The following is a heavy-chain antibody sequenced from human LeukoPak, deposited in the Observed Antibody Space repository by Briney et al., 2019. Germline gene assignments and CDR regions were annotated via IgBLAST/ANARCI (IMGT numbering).Heavy chain of an antibody. J-gene: IGHJ5*02. CDR1: GFTFSSYG. V-gene: IGHV3-30*02. D-gene: IGHD6-6*01. CDR3: AKDPLRYSSSSWFDP. CDR2: IRYDGSNK. Sequence: GGSLRLSCAASGFTFSSYGMHWVRQAPGKGLEWVAFIRYDGSNKYCADSVKGRFTISRDNSKNTLYLQMNSLRAEDTAVYYCAKDPLRYSSSSWFDPWGQGTLVTVSS.